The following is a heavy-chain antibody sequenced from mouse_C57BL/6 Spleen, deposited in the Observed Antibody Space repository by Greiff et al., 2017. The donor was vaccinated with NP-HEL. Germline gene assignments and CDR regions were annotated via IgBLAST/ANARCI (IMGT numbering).Heavy chain of an antibody. D-gene: IGHD1-1*01. V-gene: IGHV10-3*01. CDR1: GFTFNTYA. Sequence: EVKLVESGGGLVQPKGSLKLSCAASGFTFNTYAMHWVRQAPGKGLEWVARIRSKSSNYATYYADSVKDRFTISRDDSQSMLYLQMNNLKTEDTAMYYWVRNYDGSSYEGYFDVWGTGTTVTVSS. CDR3: VRNYDGSSYEGYFDV. CDR2: IRSKSSNYAT. J-gene: IGHJ1*03.